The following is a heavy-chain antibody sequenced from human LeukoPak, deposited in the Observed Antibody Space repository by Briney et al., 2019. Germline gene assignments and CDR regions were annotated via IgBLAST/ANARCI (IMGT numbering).Heavy chain of an antibody. J-gene: IGHJ6*03. CDR2: IYYSGST. CDR1: GGSISSYY. CDR3: ARASPDFWSGYYYYYYMDV. D-gene: IGHD3-3*01. Sequence: SETLSLTCTVSGGSISSYYWSWIRQPPGKGLEWIGYIYYSGSTNYNPPLKSRVTISVDTSKNQFSLKLSSVTAADTAVYYCARASPDFWSGYYYYYYMDVWGKGTTVTVSS. V-gene: IGHV4-59*01.